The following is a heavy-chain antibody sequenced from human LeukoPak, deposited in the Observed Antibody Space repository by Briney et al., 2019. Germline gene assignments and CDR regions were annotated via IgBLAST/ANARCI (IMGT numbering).Heavy chain of an antibody. D-gene: IGHD2-2*01. Sequence: GESLKISCKGSGYSFTGSWIGWVRQMPGKGLEWTGIVYPGDSDTRYSPSFQGQVTISADKSINTAYLQWSSLKASDTAMYYCARHSVPSCSSTSCYHYYYYGMDDWGQGTTVTVSS. CDR3: ARHSVPSCSSTSCYHYYYYGMDD. CDR1: GYSFTGSW. CDR2: VYPGDSDT. V-gene: IGHV5-51*01. J-gene: IGHJ6*02.